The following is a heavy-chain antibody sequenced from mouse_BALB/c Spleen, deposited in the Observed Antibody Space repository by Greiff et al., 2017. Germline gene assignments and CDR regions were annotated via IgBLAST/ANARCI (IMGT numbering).Heavy chain of an antibody. CDR2: ISSGSSTI. CDR3: ARYGYDENFDY. Sequence: DVKLVESGGGLVQPGGSRKLSCAASGFTFSSFGMHWVRQAPEKGLEWVAYISSGSSTIYYADTVKGRFTISRDNPKNTLFLQMTSLRSEDTAMYYCARYGYDENFDYWGQGTTLTVSS. D-gene: IGHD2-2*01. J-gene: IGHJ2*01. CDR1: GFTFSSFG. V-gene: IGHV5-17*02.